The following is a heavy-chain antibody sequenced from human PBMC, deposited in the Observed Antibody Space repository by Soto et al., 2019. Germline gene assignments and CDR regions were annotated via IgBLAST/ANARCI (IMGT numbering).Heavy chain of an antibody. J-gene: IGHJ6*02. CDR2: VHHSWGS. CDR3: ARQVFGPLHGLVAV. Sequence: QVQLQESGPGLVKPSETLSLSCTVSGGSISSYYWSWFRQSPGKRMEWIGYVHHSWGSSYNPSLQSRVSISLDASKSQFSLKVTSVTATDTAVYYCARQVFGPLHGLVAVWGQGTTVTVSS. CDR1: GGSISSYY. V-gene: IGHV4-59*08. D-gene: IGHD3-10*02.